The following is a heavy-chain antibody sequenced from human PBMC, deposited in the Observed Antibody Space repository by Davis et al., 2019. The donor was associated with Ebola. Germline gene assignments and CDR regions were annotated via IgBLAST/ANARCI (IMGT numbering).Heavy chain of an antibody. CDR2: INAGNGNT. J-gene: IGHJ4*02. CDR3: ARSSGYVSFFDY. Sequence: ASVKVSCKASGYTFTSYGISWVRQAPGQRLEWMGWINAGNGNTKYSQKFQGRVTITRDTSASTAYMELSSLRSEDTAVYYCARSSGYVSFFDYWGQGTLVTVSS. CDR1: GYTFTSYG. V-gene: IGHV1-3*01. D-gene: IGHD5-12*01.